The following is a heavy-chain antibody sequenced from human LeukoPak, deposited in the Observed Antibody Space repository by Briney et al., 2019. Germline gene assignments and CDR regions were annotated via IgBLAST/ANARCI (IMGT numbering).Heavy chain of an antibody. CDR2: IRSKANSYAT. Sequence: GGSLRLSCAASGFTFSNAWMSWVRQAPGKGLEWVGRIRSKANSYATAYAASVKGRFTISRDDSKNTTYLQMNSLKTEDTAVYYCTSRPLLSYYGSGRTRSDYWGQGTLVTVSS. CDR3: TSRPLLSYYGSGRTRSDY. CDR1: GFTFSNAW. V-gene: IGHV3-73*01. D-gene: IGHD3-10*01. J-gene: IGHJ4*02.